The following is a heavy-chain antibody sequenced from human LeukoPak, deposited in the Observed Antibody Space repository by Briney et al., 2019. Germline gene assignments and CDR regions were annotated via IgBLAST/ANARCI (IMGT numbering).Heavy chain of an antibody. CDR1: GFTFSSYA. J-gene: IGHJ3*02. V-gene: IGHV3-48*01. CDR3: ARGRDHAFDI. Sequence: PGGSLRLSCAASGFTFSSYAMNRVRQTPGKGLEWLSYSSASSSDVYYADSVKGRFTISRDNAKSSLYLQMNSLTAEDTAIYFCARGRDHAFDIWGQGTRVTVSS. CDR2: SSASSSDV.